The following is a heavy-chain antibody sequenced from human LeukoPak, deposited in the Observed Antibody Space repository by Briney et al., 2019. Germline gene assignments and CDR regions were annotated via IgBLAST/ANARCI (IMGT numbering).Heavy chain of an antibody. Sequence: GGSLSLSCAASGFTFEDSAIHWVRQAPGKGLEWVSLISGDGGGTYYADSVKGRFTISRDNSKNSLYLQMNSLRSEDTALYYCAKSNPATNRAFDIWGQGTVVTVSS. CDR2: ISGDGGGT. J-gene: IGHJ3*02. D-gene: IGHD1-14*01. CDR3: AKSNPATNRAFDI. V-gene: IGHV3-43*02. CDR1: GFTFEDSA.